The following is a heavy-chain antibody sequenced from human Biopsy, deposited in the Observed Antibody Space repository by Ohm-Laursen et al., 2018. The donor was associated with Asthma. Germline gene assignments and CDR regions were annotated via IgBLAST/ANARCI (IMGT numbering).Heavy chain of an antibody. CDR1: GFTFSNYA. J-gene: IGHJ4*02. CDR2: ITGSGGFK. Sequence: SLRLSCTASGFTFSNYAMSWVRQAPGKGLEWVSSITGSGGFKYYADTVKGRFTISRDKSENTQYLQMNSLTAEDSAVYHFPKDDRSYYGSDSKYMQPVALGDWGQGTLVTVSA. D-gene: IGHD2-21*01. CDR3: PKDDRSYYGSDSKYMQPVALGD. V-gene: IGHV3-23*01.